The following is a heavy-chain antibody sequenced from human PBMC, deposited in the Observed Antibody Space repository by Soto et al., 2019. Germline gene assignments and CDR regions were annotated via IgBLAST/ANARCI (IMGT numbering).Heavy chain of an antibody. CDR3: ARGFCSSTICHFDY. CDR2: MNPNSGNT. V-gene: IGHV1-8*01. J-gene: IGHJ4*02. Sequence: QVQLEQSGAEVKKPGASVKVSCKASGYTFPIYDINWVRQATGQGLEWLGWMNPNSGNTGYAQKFQGRVTMTRNTSINTAYMELSSLRSEDTAVYYCARGFCSSTICHFDYWGQGTLVTVSS. CDR1: GYTFPIYD. D-gene: IGHD2-2*01.